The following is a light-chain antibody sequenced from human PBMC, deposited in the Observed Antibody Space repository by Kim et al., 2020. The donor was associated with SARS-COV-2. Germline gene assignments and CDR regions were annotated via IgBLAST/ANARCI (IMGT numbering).Light chain of an antibody. CDR3: QVWDSSSDHPV. J-gene: IGLJ3*02. Sequence: SYELTQPPSVSVAPGMTARITCGGNNIGSKSVHWYQQKPGQAPVLVIYYDYDRPSGIPERFSGSNSGNTATLTISRVEVGDEADYYCQVWDSSSDHPVFG. CDR1: NIGSKS. CDR2: YDY. V-gene: IGLV3-21*04.